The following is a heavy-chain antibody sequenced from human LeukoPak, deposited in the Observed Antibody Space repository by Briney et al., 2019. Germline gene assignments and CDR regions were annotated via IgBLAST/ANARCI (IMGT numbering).Heavy chain of an antibody. V-gene: IGHV3-30*18. D-gene: IGHD6-19*01. Sequence: GGSLRLSCAACGFTFSIYGMHWVRQAPGKGLEWVAVISYDGSNKYYADSVKGRFTISRDNSKNTLYLQMNSLRAEDTAVYYCAKDHRQWLVREYYFDYWGQGTLVTVSS. CDR2: ISYDGSNK. CDR3: AKDHRQWLVREYYFDY. J-gene: IGHJ4*02. CDR1: GFTFSIYG.